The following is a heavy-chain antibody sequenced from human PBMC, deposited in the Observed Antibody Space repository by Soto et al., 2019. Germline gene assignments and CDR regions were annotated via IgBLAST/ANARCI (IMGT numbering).Heavy chain of an antibody. J-gene: IGHJ5*02. CDR1: GFSFSSYT. V-gene: IGHV3-21*01. D-gene: IGHD6-19*01. Sequence: EVQLVESGGGLVKPGGSLRLSCAASGFSFSSYTMNWVRQAPGKGLDWVSAISPTSSYIYYEDSVKGRVTISRDNAKNSLYLQLNSLRAEDTAVYYCAIDSPPAAPYSSAWTGWFDPWGQGTLVTVSS. CDR3: AIDSPPAAPYSSAWTGWFDP. CDR2: ISPTSSYI.